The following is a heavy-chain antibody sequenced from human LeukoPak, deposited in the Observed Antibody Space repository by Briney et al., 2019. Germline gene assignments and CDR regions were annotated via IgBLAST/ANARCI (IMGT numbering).Heavy chain of an antibody. J-gene: IGHJ4*02. D-gene: IGHD6-6*01. CDR2: IRYDGSNK. V-gene: IGHV3-30*02. CDR1: GFTFDDYA. Sequence: GGSLRLSCAASGFTFDDYAMHWVRQAPGKGLEWVAFIRYDGSNKYYADSVKGRFTISRDNSKNTLYLQMNSLRAEDTAVYYCAKDSTVYSSSRVFDYWGQGTLVTVSS. CDR3: AKDSTVYSSSRVFDY.